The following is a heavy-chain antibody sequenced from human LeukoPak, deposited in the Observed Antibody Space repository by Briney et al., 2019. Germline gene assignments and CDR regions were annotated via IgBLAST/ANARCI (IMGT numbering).Heavy chain of an antibody. Sequence: SETLSLTCTVSGGSISSYYWSWFRQPPGKGLEWIGYIYYSGSTNYNPSLKSRVTISVDTSKNQFSPKLSSVTAADTAVYYCARAYSSSFGLDAFDIWGQGTMVTVSS. D-gene: IGHD6-6*01. CDR3: ARAYSSSFGLDAFDI. V-gene: IGHV4-59*01. J-gene: IGHJ3*02. CDR2: IYYSGST. CDR1: GGSISSYY.